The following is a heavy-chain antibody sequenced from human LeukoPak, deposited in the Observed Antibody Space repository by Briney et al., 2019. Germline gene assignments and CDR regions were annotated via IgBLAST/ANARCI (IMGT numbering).Heavy chain of an antibody. CDR2: IKSKTDGGTT. V-gene: IGHV3-15*01. J-gene: IGHJ4*02. D-gene: IGHD1-7*01. Sequence: PGGSLRLSCAASGFTFSNAWMSWVRQAPRKGLEWVGCIKSKTDGGTTDYAAPVKGRFTISRDDSKNTLYLQMNSLKTEDTAVYYCTTGNYPGSFDYWGQGTLVTVSS. CDR1: GFTFSNAW. CDR3: TTGNYPGSFDY.